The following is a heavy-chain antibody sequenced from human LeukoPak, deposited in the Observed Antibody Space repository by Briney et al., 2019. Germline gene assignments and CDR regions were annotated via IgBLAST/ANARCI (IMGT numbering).Heavy chain of an antibody. CDR2: INHSGST. V-gene: IGHV4-39*07. J-gene: IGHJ5*02. Sequence: SETLSLTCTVSGGSISSGGYYWSWIRQPPGKGLEWIGEINHSGSTNYNPSLKSRVTISVDTSKNQFSLKLSSVTAADTAVYYCARGYYSFDPWGQGTLVTVSS. D-gene: IGHD3-10*01. CDR3: ARGYYSFDP. CDR1: GGSISSGGYY.